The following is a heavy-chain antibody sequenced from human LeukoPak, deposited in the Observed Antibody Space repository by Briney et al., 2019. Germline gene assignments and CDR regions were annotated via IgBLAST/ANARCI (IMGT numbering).Heavy chain of an antibody. V-gene: IGHV3-74*01. Sequence: PGGSLRLSCAASGFTFRNYWMHWVRQAPGKGLVWVSDLSGDGGSISYADSVKGRFTISRDNPKNTLYLQMNTLRAEDTAVYYCARGEYPYASYYFAYWGEGTLVTASS. CDR3: ARGEYPYASYYFAY. J-gene: IGHJ4*02. D-gene: IGHD2-2*01. CDR1: GFTFRNYW. CDR2: LSGDGGSI.